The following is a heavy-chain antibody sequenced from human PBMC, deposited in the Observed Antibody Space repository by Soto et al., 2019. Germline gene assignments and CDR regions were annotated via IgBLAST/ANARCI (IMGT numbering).Heavy chain of an antibody. J-gene: IGHJ4*02. CDR1: GYTFITYG. Sequence: QVQLVQSGAEVKKPGASVKVSCKASGYTFITYGVSWVRQAPGQGLDWLGWISTYNGNTRYAERLQGRVTMTTDTTTNTADMELRNLRSDDTAVYYCARGPTDYYDNSANYFLDYWGQGTLGAVST. V-gene: IGHV1-18*01. CDR3: ARGPTDYYDNSANYFLDY. CDR2: ISTYNGNT. D-gene: IGHD3-22*01.